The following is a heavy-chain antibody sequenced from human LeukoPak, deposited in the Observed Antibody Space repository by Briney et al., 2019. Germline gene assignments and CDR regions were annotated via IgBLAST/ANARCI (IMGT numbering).Heavy chain of an antibody. J-gene: IGHJ6*02. D-gene: IGHD3-3*01. Sequence: GGSLRLSCTASGFTFGDYAMSWVRPAPGKGLEWVGFIRSKAYGGTTEYAASVKGRFTISRDDSKSIAYLQMNSLKTEDTAVYYCTRTPPSYYDFWSGPSMDVWGQGTTVTVSS. CDR1: GFTFGDYA. CDR3: TRTPPSYYDFWSGPSMDV. V-gene: IGHV3-49*04. CDR2: IRSKAYGGTT.